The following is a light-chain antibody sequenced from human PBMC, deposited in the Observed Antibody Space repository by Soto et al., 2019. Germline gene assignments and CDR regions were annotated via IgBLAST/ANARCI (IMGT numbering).Light chain of an antibody. V-gene: IGLV2-14*01. CDR1: SSDVGGYNY. CDR2: DVG. Sequence: QSVLTQPASVSGSPGQSITISCTGTSSDVGGYNYVYWYQQHPGKAPQLMIYDVGYRPSGVSNRFSGSKSGDTASLTISGLQHEDEADYNCSSSTSSTTELFGGGTKLTVL. J-gene: IGLJ2*01. CDR3: SSSTSSTTEL.